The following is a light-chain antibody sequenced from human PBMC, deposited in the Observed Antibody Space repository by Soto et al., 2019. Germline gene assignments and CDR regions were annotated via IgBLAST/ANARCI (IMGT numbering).Light chain of an antibody. CDR1: QGISSY. V-gene: IGKV1-39*01. CDR3: QQSYSTPQT. J-gene: IGKJ1*01. CDR2: AAS. Sequence: IQLTQFPSSLSSSVGERVTITCRASQGISSYLAWYQQKPGKAPKLLIYAASSLQGGVPSRFSGSRSGTDFTLTISSLQPEDFATYYCQQSYSTPQTFGQGTKVDIK.